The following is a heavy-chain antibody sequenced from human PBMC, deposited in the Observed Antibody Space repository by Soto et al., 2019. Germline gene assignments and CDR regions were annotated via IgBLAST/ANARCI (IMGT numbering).Heavy chain of an antibody. V-gene: IGHV5-51*01. CDR3: ARRPGVTGISDPFDY. CDR2: IYPGDSDT. J-gene: IGHJ4*02. D-gene: IGHD1-1*01. Sequence: PGESLKISCKGSGYSFSGYWIAWVRQMPGKGLEWMGVIYPGDSDTRYSPSFQGQVTISADKAISTAYLQWSSLKASDSAMYYCARRPGVTGISDPFDYWGQGTLVTVSS. CDR1: GYSFSGYW.